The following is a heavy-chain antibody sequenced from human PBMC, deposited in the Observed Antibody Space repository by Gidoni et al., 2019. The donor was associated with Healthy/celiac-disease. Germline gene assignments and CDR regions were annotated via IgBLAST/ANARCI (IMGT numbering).Heavy chain of an antibody. D-gene: IGHD3-10*01. CDR3: AREGVSGASH. V-gene: IGHV3-11*06. CDR2: ISSSSSYT. J-gene: IGHJ4*02. CDR1: GFTLSDYY. Sequence: QVQLVESGGGLVKPGGSLRLSCAASGFTLSDYYMSWLRQAPGKGLEWVSYISSSSSYTNDADSVKGRFTISRDNAKNSLYLQMNSLRAEDTAVYYCAREGVSGASHWGQGTLVTVSS.